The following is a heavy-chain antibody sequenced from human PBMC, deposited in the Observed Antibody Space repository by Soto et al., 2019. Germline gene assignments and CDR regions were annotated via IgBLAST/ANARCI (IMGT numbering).Heavy chain of an antibody. CDR2: TYFRSKWYN. CDR1: GDSVSSNTAS. J-gene: IGHJ5*02. V-gene: IGHV6-1*01. D-gene: IGHD5-12*01. Sequence: SQTISLTCAISGDSVSSNTASWNWIRQCPSRGLEWLGRTYFRSKWYNDYAVSVKSRIIINPDTSNNQFSLQLNSVTPEDTAVYFCAKGDNLGPKTGYAFDPWGQGSMVTAYS. CDR3: AKGDNLGPKTGYAFDP.